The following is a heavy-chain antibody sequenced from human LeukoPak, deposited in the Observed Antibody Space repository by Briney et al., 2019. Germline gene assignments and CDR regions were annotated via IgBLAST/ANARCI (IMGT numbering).Heavy chain of an antibody. CDR2: ISHSGST. CDR3: ARAPAATPLGIYFDY. J-gene: IGHJ4*02. Sequence: SETLSLTCAVYGGSFSGYYWSWIRQPPGKGLEWIGEISHSGSTNYNPSLKSRVTISVDTSKNQFSLKLSSVTAADTAVCYCARAPAATPLGIYFDYWGQGTLVTVSS. V-gene: IGHV4-34*01. CDR1: GGSFSGYY. D-gene: IGHD2-2*01.